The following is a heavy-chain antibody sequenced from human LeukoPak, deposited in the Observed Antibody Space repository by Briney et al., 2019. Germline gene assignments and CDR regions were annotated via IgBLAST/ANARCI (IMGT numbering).Heavy chain of an antibody. V-gene: IGHV3-53*01. CDR2: IYSGGST. J-gene: IGHJ4*02. Sequence: GGSLRLSCAASGFTVSSNYMSWVRQAPGKGLEWVSVIYSGGSTYYADSVKGRFTISRDNSKNTLYLQMNSLRAEDTAVYYCARPLWFGELSYWGQGTLVTVSS. CDR1: GFTVSSNY. D-gene: IGHD3-10*01. CDR3: ARPLWFGELSY.